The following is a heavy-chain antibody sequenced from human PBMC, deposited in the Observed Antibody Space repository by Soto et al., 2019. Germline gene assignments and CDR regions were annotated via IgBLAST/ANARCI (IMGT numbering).Heavy chain of an antibody. CDR1: GFTYESYA. CDR2: INSGGTVA. CDR3: AISAGGFGGLFVVPSDY. D-gene: IGHD3-16*02. Sequence: PGWSLRLSFAASGFTYESYAMSWVRQAPGKGLEWVSGINSGGTVAHYADSVKGRFAISRDNSKNTLSLEMDSLRADDTVLYYCAISAGGFGGLFVVPSDYWGQGT. J-gene: IGHJ4*02. V-gene: IGHV3-23*01.